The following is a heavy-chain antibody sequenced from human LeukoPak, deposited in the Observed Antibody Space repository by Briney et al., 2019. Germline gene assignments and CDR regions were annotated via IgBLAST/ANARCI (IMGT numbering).Heavy chain of an antibody. D-gene: IGHD4-17*01. CDR1: GFTFNNYA. CDR3: ARDPNGDYIGAFDF. J-gene: IGHJ3*01. V-gene: IGHV3-23*01. CDR2: ITGGGRT. Sequence: GGSLRLSCAASGFTFNNYAMMWVHQAQGQGLEWVSAITGGGRTYYADSVKGRFTISRDNSKNTLYLQMNSLRAEDTALYFCARDPNGDYIGAFDFLGQGTVVSVSS.